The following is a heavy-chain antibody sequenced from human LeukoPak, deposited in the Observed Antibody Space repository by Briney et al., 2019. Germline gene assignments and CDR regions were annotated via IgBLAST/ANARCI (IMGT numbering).Heavy chain of an antibody. V-gene: IGHV3-7*04. D-gene: IGHD6-19*01. CDR1: GFTFSSYW. CDR2: IKQDGSEK. CDR3: ARESELHGGWSFYYYYGMDV. Sequence: SGGSLRLSCAASGFTFSSYWMSWVRQAPGKGLEWVANIKQDGSEKYYVDSVKGRFTISRDNAKNSLYLQMNSLRAEDTAVYYCARESELHGGWSFYYYYGMDVWGQETTVTVSS. J-gene: IGHJ6*02.